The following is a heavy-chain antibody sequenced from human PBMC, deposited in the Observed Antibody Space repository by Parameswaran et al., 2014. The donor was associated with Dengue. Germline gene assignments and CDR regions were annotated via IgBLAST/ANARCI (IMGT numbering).Heavy chain of an antibody. J-gene: IGHJ4*02. Sequence: PGKGLEWIGYIYYSGSTNYNPSLKSRVIISVDTSKNQFSLKLSSVTAADTAVYYCARQGQVFDYWGQGNPWSPSPQ. CDR3: ARQGQVFDY. CDR2: IYYSGST. V-gene: IGHV4-59*08.